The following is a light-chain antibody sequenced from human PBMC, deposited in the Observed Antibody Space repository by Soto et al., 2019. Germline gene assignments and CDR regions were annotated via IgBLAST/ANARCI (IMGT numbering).Light chain of an antibody. Sequence: GDRVTFTCRASQSISGSLAWYQQKPGKAPKLLIYEASNLKSGVPSRFSGSGSGTEYTLTISSLQPDDSASYYCQQYNGYWTFGQGTRVEIK. J-gene: IGKJ1*01. V-gene: IGKV1-5*03. CDR3: QQYNGYWT. CDR2: EAS. CDR1: QSISGS.